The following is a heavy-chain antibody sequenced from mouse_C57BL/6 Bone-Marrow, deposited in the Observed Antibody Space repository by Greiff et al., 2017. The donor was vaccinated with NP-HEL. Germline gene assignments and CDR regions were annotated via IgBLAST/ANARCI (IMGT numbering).Heavy chain of an antibody. Sequence: EVKLMESGGGLVQPGGSLKLSCAASGFTFSDYYMYWVRQTPEKRLEWVAYISNGGGSTYYPDTVTGRFPISRDNAKNTLYLQMSRLKSEDTAMYYCARPRNGAWFAYWGQGTLVTVSA. CDR3: ARPRNGAWFAY. CDR1: GFTFSDYY. CDR2: ISNGGGST. V-gene: IGHV5-12*01. D-gene: IGHD1-1*01. J-gene: IGHJ3*01.